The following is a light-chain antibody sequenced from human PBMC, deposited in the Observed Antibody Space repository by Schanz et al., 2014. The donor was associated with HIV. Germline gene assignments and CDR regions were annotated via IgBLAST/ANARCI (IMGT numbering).Light chain of an antibody. CDR1: QTVSRY. Sequence: EIVLTQSPATLSLSPGERVTLSCRASQTVSRYLAWYQQKPGQAPRLLIYGASSRATGIPDRFRGSGSGTEFTVTISSLRSEDFAVYYCQQYAFWPITFGQGTRLEI. V-gene: IGKV3D-15*01. CDR3: QQYAFWPIT. CDR2: GAS. J-gene: IGKJ5*01.